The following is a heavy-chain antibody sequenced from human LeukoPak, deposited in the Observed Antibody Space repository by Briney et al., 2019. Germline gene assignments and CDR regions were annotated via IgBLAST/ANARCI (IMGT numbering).Heavy chain of an antibody. CDR1: GFTFSNYN. D-gene: IGHD4-17*01. Sequence: GGSLRLSCAASGFTFSNYNMNWVRQAPGKGLEWVSSISSSSTYIYYADSVKGRFTISRDNTKNSLYLQLNSLRAEDTAVYYCARTTVSSLYQYYYMDVWGKGTRVTVSS. CDR3: ARTTVSSLYQYYYMDV. CDR2: ISSSSTYI. V-gene: IGHV3-21*01. J-gene: IGHJ6*03.